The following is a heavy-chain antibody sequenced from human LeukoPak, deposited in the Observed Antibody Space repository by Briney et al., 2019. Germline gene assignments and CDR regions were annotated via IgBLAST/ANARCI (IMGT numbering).Heavy chain of an antibody. CDR3: ARLVAITQAFDP. V-gene: IGHV3-48*03. J-gene: IGHJ5*02. CDR2: ISSSGNTI. CDR1: GFTFRGYE. Sequence: GGSLRLSCAPSGFTFRGYEMNWVRQAPGKGLEWVSYISSSGNTIYYADSVKGRFTISRDNAKNSLFLQMNRLRAEDTAVYYCARLVAITQAFDPWGQGTLVTVSS. D-gene: IGHD5-24*01.